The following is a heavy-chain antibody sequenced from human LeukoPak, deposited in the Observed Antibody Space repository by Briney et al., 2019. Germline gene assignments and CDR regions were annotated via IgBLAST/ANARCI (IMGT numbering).Heavy chain of an antibody. Sequence: GGSLRLSCAVSGSNVSSNHMTWVRQAPGKGLEWVSVFYPGGNKYYTDSVKGRFTVSRDNSKNTLYLQMNSLRVEDTAVYYCARAAQHLDSWGQGPLVTVSS. J-gene: IGHJ4*02. CDR3: ARAAQHLDS. CDR2: FYPGGNK. V-gene: IGHV3-53*01. CDR1: GSNVSSNH.